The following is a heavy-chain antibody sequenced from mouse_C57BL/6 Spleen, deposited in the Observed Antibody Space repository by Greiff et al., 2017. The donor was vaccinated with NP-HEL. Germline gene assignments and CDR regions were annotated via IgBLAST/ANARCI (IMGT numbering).Heavy chain of an antibody. D-gene: IGHD1-1*01. CDR2: ISDGGSYT. J-gene: IGHJ2*01. CDR3: ARGSLRRDYFDY. CDR1: GFTFSSYA. Sequence: DVKLVESGGGLVKPGGSLKLSCAASGFTFSSYAMSWVRQTPEKRLEWVATISDGGSYTYYPDNVKGRFTISRDNAKNNLYLQMSHLKSEDTAMYYCARGSLRRDYFDYWGQGTTLTVSS. V-gene: IGHV5-4*03.